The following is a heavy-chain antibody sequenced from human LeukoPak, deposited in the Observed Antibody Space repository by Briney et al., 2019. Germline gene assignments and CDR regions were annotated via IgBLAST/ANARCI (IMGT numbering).Heavy chain of an antibody. J-gene: IGHJ3*02. CDR3: ARAFLFNRDDYGDYGAFDI. Sequence: PSETLSLTCTVSGGSISSYYWSWIRQPAGKGLEWIGRIYTSGSTNYNPSLKSRVTMSVDTSKNQFSLKLSSVTAADTAVYYCARAFLFNRDDYGDYGAFDIWGQGTMVTVSS. V-gene: IGHV4-4*07. CDR2: IYTSGST. D-gene: IGHD4-17*01. CDR1: GGSISSYY.